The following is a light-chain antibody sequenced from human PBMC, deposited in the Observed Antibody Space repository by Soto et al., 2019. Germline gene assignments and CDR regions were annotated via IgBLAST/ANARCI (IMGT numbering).Light chain of an antibody. Sequence: ESLLTQSPGTLSLSPGERATLSCRASQTVNSRHLNWYQHKPGQAPRLLIYGASIRAAGSPDRFSGSRSGADFSLTITRLEPEDSAVYYCQQFDGSRPAFTFGQGTKLEI. J-gene: IGKJ2*01. CDR3: QQFDGSRPAFT. V-gene: IGKV3-20*01. CDR2: GAS. CDR1: QTVNSRH.